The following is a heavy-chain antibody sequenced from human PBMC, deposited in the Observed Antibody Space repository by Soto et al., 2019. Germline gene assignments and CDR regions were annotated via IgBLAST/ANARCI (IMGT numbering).Heavy chain of an antibody. V-gene: IGHV1-69*02. CDR2: IIPILGIA. CDR1: GGTFSSYT. Sequence: QVQLVQSGAEVKKPGSSVKVSCKASGGTFSSYTISWVRQAPGQGLEWMGRIIPILGIANYAQKFQGRVTITADKSTSTACMELSSLRSEDTAVYYYERVAYCGGDCYSDYWGQGTLVTVSS. J-gene: IGHJ4*02. CDR3: ERVAYCGGDCYSDY. D-gene: IGHD2-21*02.